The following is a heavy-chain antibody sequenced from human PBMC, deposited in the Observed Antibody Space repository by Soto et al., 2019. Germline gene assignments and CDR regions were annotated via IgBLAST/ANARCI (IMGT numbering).Heavy chain of an antibody. CDR2: IYYSGST. D-gene: IGHD3-3*01. J-gene: IGHJ6*03. V-gene: IGHV4-59*01. Sequence: SETLSLTCTVSGGSISSYYWSWIRQPPGKGLEWIGYIYYSGSTNYNPSLKSRVTISVDTSKNQFSLKLSSVTAADTAVYYCARSVEWFRDYYMDVWGKGTTVTVSS. CDR3: ARSVEWFRDYYMDV. CDR1: GGSISSYY.